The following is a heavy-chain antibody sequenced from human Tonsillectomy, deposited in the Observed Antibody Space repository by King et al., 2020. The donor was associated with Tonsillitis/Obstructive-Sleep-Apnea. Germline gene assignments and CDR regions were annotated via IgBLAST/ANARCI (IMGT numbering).Heavy chain of an antibody. V-gene: IGHV5-10-1*03. CDR2: IDPSDSYT. CDR3: ARHDPWGGWPHNGMDV. Sequence: DVQLVESGAEVKKPGESLRISCKGSGYSFTTYWITWVRQMPGKGLEWMGKIDPSDSYTNFSPSFQGHVTISADKSISTAYLQWSSLKASDTAMYYCARHDPWGGWPHNGMDVWGQGTTVTVSS. CDR1: GYSFTTYW. D-gene: IGHD7-27*01. J-gene: IGHJ6*02.